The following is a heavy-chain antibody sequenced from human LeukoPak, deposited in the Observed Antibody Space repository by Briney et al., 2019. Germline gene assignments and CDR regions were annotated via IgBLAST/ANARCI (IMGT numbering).Heavy chain of an antibody. V-gene: IGHV1-2*06. Sequence: ASVKVSCKASGYTFTGYYLHWVRQAPGQGLEWMGRINPNSGGTNYAQKFQGRVTMTRDTSISTAYMELSRLRSDDTAVYYCARDEAHRAFDIWGQGTMVTVSS. CDR2: INPNSGGT. CDR3: ARDEAHRAFDI. CDR1: GYTFTGYY. J-gene: IGHJ3*02.